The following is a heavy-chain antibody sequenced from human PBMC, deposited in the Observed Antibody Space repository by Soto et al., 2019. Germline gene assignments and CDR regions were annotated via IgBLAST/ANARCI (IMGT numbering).Heavy chain of an antibody. J-gene: IGHJ4*02. Sequence: EVQLLESGGGVVQPGGSLRLSCAASGFSFSSYAMVWVRQAPGKGLEWVSVISARGGRSYFADSVKGRFTISRDNSTNVLSLEMNSLRAEDAAIYFWAKASIEYSASVANWGQGNLVLVSS. CDR1: GFSFSSYA. V-gene: IGHV3-23*01. CDR2: ISARGGRS. D-gene: IGHD5-12*01. CDR3: AKASIEYSASVAN.